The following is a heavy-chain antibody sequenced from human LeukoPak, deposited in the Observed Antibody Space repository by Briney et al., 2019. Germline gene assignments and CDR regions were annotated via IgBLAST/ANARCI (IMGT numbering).Heavy chain of an antibody. Sequence: ASVTDSFKSSVFTFINSAMHWLRQARGQRRDGIGLIFVCSGNTNYGEKLQERVAITRDMSTSTAYMEMSSLRSEDTAVYYCAAVDTAMVIGPYYYYGMDVWGQGTTVTVSS. CDR3: AAVDTAMVIGPYYYYGMDV. V-gene: IGHV1-58*02. CDR1: VFTFINSA. D-gene: IGHD5-18*01. CDR2: IFVCSGNT. J-gene: IGHJ6*02.